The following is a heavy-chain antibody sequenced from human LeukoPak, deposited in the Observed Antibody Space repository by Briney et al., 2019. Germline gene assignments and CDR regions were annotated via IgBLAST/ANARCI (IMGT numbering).Heavy chain of an antibody. V-gene: IGHV4-59*08. Sequence: SETLSLTCTVSGGSISSYYWSWIRQHPGKGLEWIGYIYYSGSTNYNPSPKSRVTISVDKSKNPFSLKLSSVTAADTAVYYCARRTAKGSYYDTHHFDYWGQGTLVTVSS. J-gene: IGHJ4*02. CDR3: ARRTAKGSYYDTHHFDY. CDR2: IYYSGST. D-gene: IGHD3-22*01. CDR1: GGSISSYY.